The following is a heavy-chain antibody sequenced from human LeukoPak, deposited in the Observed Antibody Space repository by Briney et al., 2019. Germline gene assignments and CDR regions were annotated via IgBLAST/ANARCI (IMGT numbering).Heavy chain of an antibody. CDR2: ISYDGSNK. Sequence: GRSLRLSCAASGFTFSSYGMHWVRQAPGKGLEWVAVISYDGSNKYYADSVKGRFTISRDNPKNTLYLQMNSLRAEDTAVYYCAKENRMVRGNLSPAYYYGMDVWGQGTTVTVSS. D-gene: IGHD3-10*01. CDR3: AKENRMVRGNLSPAYYYGMDV. CDR1: GFTFSSYG. J-gene: IGHJ6*02. V-gene: IGHV3-30*18.